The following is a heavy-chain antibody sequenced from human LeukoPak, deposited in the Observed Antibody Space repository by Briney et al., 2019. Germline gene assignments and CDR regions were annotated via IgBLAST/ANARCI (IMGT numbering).Heavy chain of an antibody. Sequence: GGSLRLSCAASGFTFSSYGMHWVRQAPGKGLEWVAFIRYDGSNKYYADSVKGRFTISRDNSKNTPYLQMNSLRAEDTAVYYCAKRVVPAADAFDIWGQGTMVTVSS. CDR1: GFTFSSYG. CDR2: IRYDGSNK. D-gene: IGHD2-2*01. CDR3: AKRVVPAADAFDI. J-gene: IGHJ3*02. V-gene: IGHV3-30*02.